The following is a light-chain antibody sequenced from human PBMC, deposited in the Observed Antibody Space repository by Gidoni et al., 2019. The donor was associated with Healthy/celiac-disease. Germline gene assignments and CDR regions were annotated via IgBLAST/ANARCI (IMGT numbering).Light chain of an antibody. V-gene: IGLV2-23*01. CDR2: EGS. Sequence: QSALIQPASVSGSPGQSITISCTGTSRDGGSYHLVSWYQPHPGKAPKLMIYEGSKRPSGVSNRFSGSKSGNTASLTISGLQAEDEADYYCCSYAGSSTYVFGTGTKVTVL. CDR1: SRDGGSYHL. J-gene: IGLJ1*01. CDR3: CSYAGSSTYV.